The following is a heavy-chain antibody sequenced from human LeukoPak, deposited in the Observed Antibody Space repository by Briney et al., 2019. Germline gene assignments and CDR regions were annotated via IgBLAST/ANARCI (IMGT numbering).Heavy chain of an antibody. CDR1: GGPIGSFY. CDR2: IYYDGST. V-gene: IGHV4-59*12. D-gene: IGHD3-16*02. J-gene: IGHJ4*02. Sequence: SETLSLTCTVSGGPIGSFYWSWIRQPPRKGLEWIGYIYYDGSTKYNPSLKSRVTISIDTSKSQFSLKLSSVTAADTAIYYCATFVIGTPGNYFDHWGQGTLVTVSS. CDR3: ATFVIGTPGNYFDH.